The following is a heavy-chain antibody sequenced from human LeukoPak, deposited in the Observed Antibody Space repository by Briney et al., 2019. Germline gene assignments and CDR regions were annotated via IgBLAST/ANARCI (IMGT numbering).Heavy chain of an antibody. Sequence: GESLRLSCAASGFTFSSYSMNWVRQAPGKGLEWVSSISSRSSYIYYADLVKGRFTISRDNAKNSLYLQMNSLRAEDTAVYYCARDTVGATFPGAFDIWGQGTMVTVSS. D-gene: IGHD1-26*01. CDR3: ARDTVGATFPGAFDI. J-gene: IGHJ3*02. CDR1: GFTFSSYS. V-gene: IGHV3-21*01. CDR2: ISSRSSYI.